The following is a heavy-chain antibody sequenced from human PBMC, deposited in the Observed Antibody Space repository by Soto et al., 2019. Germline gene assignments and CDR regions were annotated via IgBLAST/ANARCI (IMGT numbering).Heavy chain of an antibody. D-gene: IGHD3-9*01. J-gene: IGHJ4*02. CDR2: IKSKTDGGTA. V-gene: IGHV3-15*01. CDR1: GFNLSHPW. CDR3: TTGIYYDILTGYHNVAY. Sequence: EVQLVESGGGLVKPGGSLRLSCVASGFNLSHPWMTWVRQAAGKGLEWVGRIKSKTDGGTADYAAPVKGRATISRDDSKNTVYLQMNSLKTEDKAVYYCTTGIYYDILTGYHNVAYWGQGALVTVSS.